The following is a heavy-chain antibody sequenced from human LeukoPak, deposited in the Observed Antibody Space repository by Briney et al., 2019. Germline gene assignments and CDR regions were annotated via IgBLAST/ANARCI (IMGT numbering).Heavy chain of an antibody. D-gene: IGHD3-22*01. J-gene: IGHJ4*02. V-gene: IGHV4-59*08. CDR2: IYYSGST. CDR1: GGSISSYY. CDR3: ARHETYYDSSGYYRVFDY. Sequence: SETLSLTCTVAGGSISSYYWSWIRQPPGKGLEWNGYIYYSGSTNYNPSLKSRVTISVGTSKNQFSLKLSSVTAADTAVYYCARHETYYDSSGYYRVFDYWGQGTLVTVSS.